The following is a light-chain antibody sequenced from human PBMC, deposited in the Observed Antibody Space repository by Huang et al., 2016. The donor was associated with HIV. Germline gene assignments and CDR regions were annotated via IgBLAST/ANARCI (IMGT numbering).Light chain of an antibody. CDR1: QSVSSY. CDR2: DAS. J-gene: IGKJ1*01. Sequence: EIVLTQSPATLSLSPGERATLPCRASQSVSSYLAWYQRKPGKAPRLLIYDASNRATGIPARFSGSGSGTDFTLTISSLEPEDFAVYYCQQRSNWPTFGQGTKVEIK. CDR3: QQRSNWPT. V-gene: IGKV3-11*01.